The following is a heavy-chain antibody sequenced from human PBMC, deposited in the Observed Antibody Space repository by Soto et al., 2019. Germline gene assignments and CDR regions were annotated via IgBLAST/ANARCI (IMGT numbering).Heavy chain of an antibody. CDR1: GGSISSYY. J-gene: IGHJ6*03. Sequence: SETLSLTCTVSGGSISSYYWSWIRQPPGKGLEWIGYIYYSGSTNYNPSLKSRVTISVDTSKNQFSLKLSSVTAADTAVYYCARNTEDIVVVPAALHYYYYMDVWGKGSTVTV. CDR2: IYYSGST. D-gene: IGHD2-2*01. V-gene: IGHV4-59*01. CDR3: ARNTEDIVVVPAALHYYYYMDV.